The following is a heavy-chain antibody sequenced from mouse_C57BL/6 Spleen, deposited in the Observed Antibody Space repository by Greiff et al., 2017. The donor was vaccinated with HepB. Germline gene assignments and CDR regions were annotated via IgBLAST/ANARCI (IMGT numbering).Heavy chain of an antibody. D-gene: IGHD2-10*02. CDR3: ARPRYGNFYAMDY. J-gene: IGHJ4*01. Sequence: VQLKQSGGGLVKPGGSLKLSCAASGFTFSDYGMHWVRQAPEKGLEWVAYISSGSSTIYYADTVKGRFTISRDNAKNTLFLQMTSLRSEDTAMYYCARPRYGNFYAMDYWGQGTSVTVSS. CDR1: GFTFSDYG. V-gene: IGHV5-17*01. CDR2: ISSGSSTI.